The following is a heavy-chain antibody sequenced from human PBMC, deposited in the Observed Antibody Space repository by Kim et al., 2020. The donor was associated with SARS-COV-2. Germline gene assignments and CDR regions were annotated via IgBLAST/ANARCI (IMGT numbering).Heavy chain of an antibody. D-gene: IGHD2-8*01. J-gene: IGHJ4*02. CDR2: IYINDTT. CDR1: GFSVTTDH. Sequence: GGSLRLSCLASGFSVTTDHMIWVRQAPGKGLEWVATIYINDTTQYTDSVRGRFTISRDKSKNTLYLQMNNLRGDDSAMYYCGHDPEAFNGAHFWGQGALVTVSS. CDR3: GHDPEAFNGAHF. V-gene: IGHV3-53*01.